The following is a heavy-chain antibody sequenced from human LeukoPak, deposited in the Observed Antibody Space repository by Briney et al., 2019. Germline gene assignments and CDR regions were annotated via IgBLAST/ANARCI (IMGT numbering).Heavy chain of an antibody. CDR3: ARHGPTALRFLEWLLPFDY. Sequence: SVKVSCKASGGTFSSYAISWVRQAPGQGLEWMGGIIPIFGTANYAQKYQGRVTITADESTSTAYMELSSLRSEDTAVYYCARHGPTALRFLEWLLPFDYWGQGTLVTVYS. D-gene: IGHD3-3*01. V-gene: IGHV1-69*13. J-gene: IGHJ4*02. CDR2: IIPIFGTA. CDR1: GGTFSSYA.